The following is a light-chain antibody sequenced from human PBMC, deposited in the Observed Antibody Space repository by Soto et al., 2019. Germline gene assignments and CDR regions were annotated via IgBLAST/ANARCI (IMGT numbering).Light chain of an antibody. CDR3: QQYGSSPEIS. J-gene: IGKJ3*01. V-gene: IGKV3-20*01. Sequence: DIVLTQSPGTLSLSPGERATLSCRASQTISDNYLAWYQQKPGQSPRLLISGASIRAPGVPDRFSGSGSETDFTLTISRLKPEDFGFYYCQQYGSSPEISFGPGTKVDIK. CDR2: GAS. CDR1: QTISDNY.